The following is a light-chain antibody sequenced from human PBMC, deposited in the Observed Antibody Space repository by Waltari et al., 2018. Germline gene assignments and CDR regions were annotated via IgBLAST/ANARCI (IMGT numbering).Light chain of an antibody. Sequence: SYVVTQAPSVSLAPGQTARITCVADKIVSKSVHWYLQRPGEAPLLVVFDDNKRPSGIPERLSGTHSGNTATLIISRVEAGDEAAYFCQVWDNDSDHVVFGGGTKLTVL. J-gene: IGLJ2*01. CDR1: KIVSKS. CDR2: DDN. CDR3: QVWDNDSDHVV. V-gene: IGLV3-21*02.